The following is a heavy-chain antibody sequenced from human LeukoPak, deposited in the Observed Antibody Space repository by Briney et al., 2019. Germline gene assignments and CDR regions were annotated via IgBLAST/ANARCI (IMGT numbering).Heavy chain of an antibody. CDR3: AKGGPSRITMVRGVIPYFDY. CDR1: GFTFSSYS. V-gene: IGHV3-21*01. J-gene: IGHJ4*02. CDR2: ISSSSSYV. Sequence: GGSLRLSYAASGFTFSSYSMIWVRQAPGKGLEWVSSISSSSSYVYYADSVKGRFTISRDNAKNSLYLQMNSLRAEDTAVYYCAKGGPSRITMVRGVIPYFDYWGQGTLVTVSS. D-gene: IGHD3-10*01.